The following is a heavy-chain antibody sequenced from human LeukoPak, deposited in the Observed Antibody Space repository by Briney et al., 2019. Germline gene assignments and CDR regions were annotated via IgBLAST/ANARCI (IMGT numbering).Heavy chain of an antibody. CDR2: INRSGST. J-gene: IGHJ4*02. D-gene: IGHD1-26*01. CDR3: ARGLYSGSYTFDY. Sequence: SETLSLTCAVYGGSFSGYYWSWIRQPPGKGLEWIGEINRSGSTNYNPSLKSRVTISVDTSKNQFSLKLSSVTAADTAVYYCARGLYSGSYTFDYWGQGTLVTVSS. V-gene: IGHV4-34*01. CDR1: GGSFSGYY.